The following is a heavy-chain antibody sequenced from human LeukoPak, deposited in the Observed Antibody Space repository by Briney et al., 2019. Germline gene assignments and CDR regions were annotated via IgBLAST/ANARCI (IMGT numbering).Heavy chain of an antibody. V-gene: IGHV1-18*01. Sequence: ASVKVSCKTSGYTFTSYGISRVRQAPGQGLEWMGWISAYNGNTNYAQKLQGRVTMTTDTSTSTAYMELRSLRSDDTAVYYCARSRLGRCYDNSGYYWFDPWGQGTLVTVSS. J-gene: IGHJ5*02. D-gene: IGHD3-22*01. CDR2: ISAYNGNT. CDR1: GYTFTSYG. CDR3: ARSRLGRCYDNSGYYWFDP.